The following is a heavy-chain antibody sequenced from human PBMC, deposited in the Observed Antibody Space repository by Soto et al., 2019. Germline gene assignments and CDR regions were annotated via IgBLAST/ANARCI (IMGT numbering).Heavy chain of an antibody. CDR1: GGSISSGGYY. Sequence: QVQLQESGPGLVKPSQTLSLTCTVSGGSISSGGYYWSWIRQHPGKGLEWIGYIYYSGSTYYNPSLKSRVTVSVDTSKNHVSLQLSSVTAADTAVYYCARGRPLLWEDSGWYGTEGYGYFDYWGQGTLVAVSS. D-gene: IGHD6-19*01. CDR2: IYYSGST. J-gene: IGHJ4*02. V-gene: IGHV4-31*03. CDR3: ARGRPLLWEDSGWYGTEGYGYFDY.